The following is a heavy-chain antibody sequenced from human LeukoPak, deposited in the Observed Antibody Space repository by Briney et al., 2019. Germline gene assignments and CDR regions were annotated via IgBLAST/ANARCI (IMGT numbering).Heavy chain of an antibody. Sequence: SETLSLTCPVSGGSISNYYYWTWIRQPPGKGLEWIGYIYYSGSTNYNPSLKSRVTISVDTSKNQFSLKLSSVTAADTAVYYCARGYYYDSSGYYYVDYYFDYWGQGTLVTVSS. D-gene: IGHD3-22*01. CDR3: ARGYYYDSSGYYYVDYYFDY. J-gene: IGHJ4*02. V-gene: IGHV4-59*01. CDR2: IYYSGST. CDR1: GGSISNYY.